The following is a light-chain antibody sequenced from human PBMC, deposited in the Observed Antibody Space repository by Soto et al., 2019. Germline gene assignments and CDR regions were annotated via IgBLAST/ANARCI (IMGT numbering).Light chain of an antibody. CDR1: QTISSW. V-gene: IGKV1-5*03. CDR3: QHYNSYSEA. CDR2: QAS. J-gene: IGKJ1*01. Sequence: IQVTQSPSTVSGSVGDIVTITSRASQTISSWLAWYQQKPGKAPKLLIYQASTLKSGVPSRFSSSGSGTEFTLTISSLQPDDFATYYCQHYNSYSEAFGQGTKVDIK.